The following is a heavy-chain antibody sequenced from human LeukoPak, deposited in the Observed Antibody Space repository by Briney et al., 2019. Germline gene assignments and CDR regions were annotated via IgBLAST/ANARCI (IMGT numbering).Heavy chain of an antibody. CDR1: GYTFTSYG. Sequence: EASVKVSCKASGYTFTSYGISRVRQAPGQGVEWMGWISAYNGNTNYAQKLQGRVTMTTDTSTSTAYMELRSLRSDDTAVYYCVFLEWVGGGYWGQGTLVTVSS. CDR3: VFLEWVGGGY. D-gene: IGHD3-3*01. J-gene: IGHJ4*02. CDR2: ISAYNGNT. V-gene: IGHV1-18*01.